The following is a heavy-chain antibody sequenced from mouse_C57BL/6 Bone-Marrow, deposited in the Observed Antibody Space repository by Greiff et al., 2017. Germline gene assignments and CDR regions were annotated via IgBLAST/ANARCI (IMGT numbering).Heavy chain of an antibody. CDR2: IYYSGTI. CDR3: ARDDYGSSPYFYAMDY. J-gene: IGHJ4*01. V-gene: IGHV3-5*01. CDR1: GISITTGNYR. D-gene: IGHD1-1*01. Sequence: EVKLQESGPGLVKPSQTVFLTCTVTGISITTGNYRWSWIRQFPGNKLEWIGYIYYSGTITYNPSLTSRTTITRDTPKNQFFLEMNSLTAEDTATYYCARDDYGSSPYFYAMDYWGQGTSVTVSS.